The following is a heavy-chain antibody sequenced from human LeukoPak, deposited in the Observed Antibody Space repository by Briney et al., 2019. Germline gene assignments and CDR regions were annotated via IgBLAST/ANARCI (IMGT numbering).Heavy chain of an antibody. CDR3: ARVVLGSTGRDY. V-gene: IGHV3-74*01. Sequence: GGSLRLSCAASGFTFSSHWMHWVRHAPEKGLVWVSRINTDGNTINYADSVRGRFTISRDNARNTLYLQMTSLRAEDTAVYYCARVVLGSTGRDYWGQGTLVTVSS. CDR2: INTDGNTI. D-gene: IGHD2-8*02. J-gene: IGHJ4*02. CDR1: GFTFSSHW.